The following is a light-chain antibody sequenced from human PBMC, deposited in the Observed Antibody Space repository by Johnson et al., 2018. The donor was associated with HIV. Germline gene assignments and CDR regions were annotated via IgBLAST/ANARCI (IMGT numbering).Light chain of an antibody. CDR2: DNN. CDR3: GAWDNSRSGGLFG. Sequence: QSVLTQPPSVSAAPGQKVTISCSGSNSNIGNNYVSWYQQVPGTAPKLLIYDNNKRPSGIPDRFSGSKSGTSATLGITRLQTGDEADYYCGAWDNSRSGGLFGFGTGTKVTV. V-gene: IGLV1-51*01. CDR1: NSNIGNNY. J-gene: IGLJ1*01.